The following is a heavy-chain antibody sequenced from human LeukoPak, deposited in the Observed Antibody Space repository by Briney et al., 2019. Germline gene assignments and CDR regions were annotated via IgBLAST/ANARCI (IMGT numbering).Heavy chain of an antibody. D-gene: IGHD4-11*01. CDR3: ARDHTETSSLNFRNYYYYGMGI. J-gene: IGHJ6*02. CDR1: GGSIRSGDYS. Sequence: SETLSLTCTVSGGSIRSGDYSWNWIRQHPGKGLEWIGYIYYSGSTYYNPSLTSRVTMSVDTSKNQFSLKLSSVTAADTAIYYCARDHTETSSLNFRNYYYYGMGIWGQGTTVIVSS. CDR2: IYYSGST. V-gene: IGHV4-31*03.